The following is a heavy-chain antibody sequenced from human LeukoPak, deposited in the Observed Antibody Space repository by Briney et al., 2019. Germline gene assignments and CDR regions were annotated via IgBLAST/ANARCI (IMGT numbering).Heavy chain of an antibody. D-gene: IGHD3-22*01. Sequence: PGGSLRHSCAASGFNYEDYTMHWVRQAPGKTLEWVSLINWHGSAYYTDSVKGRFTISRDNSKNSLYLQMDTLRREDTAFYYCVKDINYESSGSVLKEWGKGALVTVSS. J-gene: IGHJ4*02. V-gene: IGHV3-43*01. CDR3: VKDINYESSGSVLKE. CDR1: GFNYEDYT. CDR2: INWHGSA.